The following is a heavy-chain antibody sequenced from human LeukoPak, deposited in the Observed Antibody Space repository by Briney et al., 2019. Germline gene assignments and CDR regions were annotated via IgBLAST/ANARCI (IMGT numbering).Heavy chain of an antibody. CDR2: ISSSGSTI. V-gene: IGHV3-11*01. CDR1: GFTFSDYY. CDR3: ARHTTYYYGSGSYPEAMDV. Sequence: GSLRLSCAASGFTFSDYYMSWIRQAPGKGLEWVSYISSSGSTIYYADSVKGRFTISRDNAKNSLYQQMNSLRAEDTAVYYCARHTTYYYGSGSYPEAMDVWGQGTTVTVSS. J-gene: IGHJ6*02. D-gene: IGHD3-10*01.